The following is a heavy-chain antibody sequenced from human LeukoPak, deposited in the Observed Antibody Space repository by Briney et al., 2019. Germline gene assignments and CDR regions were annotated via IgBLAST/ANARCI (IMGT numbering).Heavy chain of an antibody. J-gene: IGHJ4*02. V-gene: IGHV1-2*02. D-gene: IGHD2-2*01. CDR2: INPNSGGT. CDR3: ARDLGYCSSTSCFFDY. Sequence: ASVKVSCKASGYTFTGYYMHWVRQAPGQGLEWMGWINPNSGGTNYAQKFQGRVTMTRNTSISTAYMERSRLRSDDTAVYYCARDLGYCSSTSCFFDYWGQGTLVTVSS. CDR1: GYTFTGYY.